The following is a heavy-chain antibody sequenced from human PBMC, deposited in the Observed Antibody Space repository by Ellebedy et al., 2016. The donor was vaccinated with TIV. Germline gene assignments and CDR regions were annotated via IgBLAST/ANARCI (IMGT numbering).Heavy chain of an antibody. CDR3: ARNNYYGSGRGPNWFDP. CDR2: INPNSGGT. D-gene: IGHD3-10*01. CDR1: GYTFTGYY. V-gene: IGHV1-2*02. Sequence: ASVKVSCKASGYTFTGYYMHWVRQAPGQGLEWMGWINPNSGGTNYAQKFQGRVTMTRDTSISTAYMGLSRLRSDETAVYYWARNNYYGSGRGPNWFDPWGQGTLVTVSS. J-gene: IGHJ5*02.